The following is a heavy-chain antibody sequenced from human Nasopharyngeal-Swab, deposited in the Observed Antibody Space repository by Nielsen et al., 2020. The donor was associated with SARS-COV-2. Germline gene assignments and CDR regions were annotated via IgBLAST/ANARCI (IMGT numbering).Heavy chain of an antibody. CDR2: IIPIFGTA. Sequence: SVKVSCKASGGTFSRHGISWVRQAPGQGLEWMGGIIPIFGTANYAQKFQGRVTITADESTSTVYMELSSLRSEDTAIYYCARGTVDIVSTVRPYTYRGQGTLVTVSS. J-gene: IGHJ4*02. CDR1: GGTFSRHG. V-gene: IGHV1-69*13. CDR3: ARGTVDIVSTVRPYTY. D-gene: IGHD5/OR15-5a*01.